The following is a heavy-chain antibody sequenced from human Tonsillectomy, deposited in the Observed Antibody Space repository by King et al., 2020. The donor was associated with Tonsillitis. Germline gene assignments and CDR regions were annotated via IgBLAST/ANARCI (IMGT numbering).Heavy chain of an antibody. V-gene: IGHV3-30*18. Sequence: QLVQSGGGVVQPGRSLRLSCAASGFSFSTNGKHWVRQAPGKGLEWVAVISYDGTKEHYADSVKGRFTISKDNSKNTLYLRMSSLRAEDTAMYFCAKADPYGSGTYYQSLDYWGQGTQVTVSS. CDR1: GFSFSTNG. J-gene: IGHJ4*02. CDR3: AKADPYGSGTYYQSLDY. D-gene: IGHD3-10*01. CDR2: ISYDGTKE.